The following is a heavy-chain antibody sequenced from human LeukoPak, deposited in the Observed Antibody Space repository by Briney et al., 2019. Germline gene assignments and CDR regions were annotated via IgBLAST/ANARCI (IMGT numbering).Heavy chain of an antibody. J-gene: IGHJ3*02. CDR3: ARERRCSGGSCNVNHAFDI. D-gene: IGHD2-15*01. Sequence: GGSLRLSCAASGFTFSNYWMTWVRQAPGKGLEWVANIKQDGSEKSYVDSVKGRFTISRDNAKNSLYLQMNSLRAEDTAVYYCARERRCSGGSCNVNHAFDIWGQGTVVTVSS. CDR1: GFTFSNYW. V-gene: IGHV3-7*01. CDR2: IKQDGSEK.